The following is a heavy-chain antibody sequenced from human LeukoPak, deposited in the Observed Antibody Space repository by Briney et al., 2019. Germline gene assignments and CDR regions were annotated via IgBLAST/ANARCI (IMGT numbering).Heavy chain of an antibody. CDR2: INPNSGGT. D-gene: IGHD2-2*01. J-gene: IGHJ3*02. Sequence: ASVKVSCKASGYTFTGYYMHWVRQAPGQGLEWMGRINPNSGGTNYAQKFQGRVTMTRDTSISPAYMELSRLRSDDTAVYYCAREVDQPLKMEDDAFDIWGQGTMVTVSS. CDR3: AREVDQPLKMEDDAFDI. V-gene: IGHV1-2*06. CDR1: GYTFTGYY.